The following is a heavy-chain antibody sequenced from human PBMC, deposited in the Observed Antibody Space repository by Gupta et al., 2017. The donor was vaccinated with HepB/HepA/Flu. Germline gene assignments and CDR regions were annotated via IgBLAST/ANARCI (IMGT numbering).Heavy chain of an antibody. CDR1: GFPFSTSA. CDR3: AKVWGGYYFDY. D-gene: IGHD3-3*01. J-gene: IGHJ4*02. V-gene: IGHV3-23*01. Sequence: EVHVLESGGTLVQPGGSLRLSCEASGFPFSTSATTWVRQAPGRGLEWVAGITDSSGGTFYADSVKGRFTVTRDNSKNTLYLQMNSLRADDTAEYYCAKVWGGYYFDYWGQGTLVIVS. CDR2: ITDSSGGT.